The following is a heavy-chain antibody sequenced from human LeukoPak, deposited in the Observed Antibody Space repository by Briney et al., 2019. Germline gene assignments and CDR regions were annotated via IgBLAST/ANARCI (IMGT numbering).Heavy chain of an antibody. CDR2: INHGETT. CDR3: ARALRGSPYDAFDV. J-gene: IGHJ3*01. Sequence: SETLSLTCAVDGVSVNGYFWSWIRQSPGKGLEWIGEINHGETTNFNPSLKSRVIISIDKSQNQFSLNLISVTAADTAMYFCARALRGSPYDAFDVWGQGTMVPSPQ. D-gene: IGHD1-26*01. CDR1: GVSVNGYF. V-gene: IGHV4-34*01.